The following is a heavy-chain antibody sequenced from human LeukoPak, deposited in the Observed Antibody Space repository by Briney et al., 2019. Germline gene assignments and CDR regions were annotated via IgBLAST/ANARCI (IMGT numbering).Heavy chain of an antibody. V-gene: IGHV3-74*01. CDR2: IINDGSST. CDR1: RLTFSSHW. J-gene: IGHJ6*02. CDR3: ARRNAMDV. Sequence: GGSLRLSCAASRLTFSSHWMHWVRQAPGKGLVWVSRIINDGSSTTYADSVKGRFTISRDDAKSSLYLQMNSLRAEDTAVYYCARRNAMDVWGQGTTVIVFS.